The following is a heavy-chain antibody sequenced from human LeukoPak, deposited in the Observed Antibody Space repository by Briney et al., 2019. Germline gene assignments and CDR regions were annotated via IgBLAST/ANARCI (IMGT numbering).Heavy chain of an antibody. D-gene: IGHD3-9*01. Sequence: GGSLRLSCAASGFTFSSYWMSWVRQAPGKGLEWVANIKQDGSEKYYVDSVKGRLTISRDNAKNSLYLQMNSLRAEDTAVYYCARDGKYYDILTGYYSPFDYWGQGTLVTVSS. V-gene: IGHV3-7*01. CDR3: ARDGKYYDILTGYYSPFDY. J-gene: IGHJ4*02. CDR2: IKQDGSEK. CDR1: GFTFSSYW.